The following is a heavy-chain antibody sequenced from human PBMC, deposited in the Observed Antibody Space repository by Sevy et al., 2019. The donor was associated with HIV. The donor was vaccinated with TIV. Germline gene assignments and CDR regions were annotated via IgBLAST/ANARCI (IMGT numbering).Heavy chain of an antibody. CDR1: GFTFGNSW. D-gene: IGHD7-27*01. CDR3: AKEFWGPEY. Sequence: GGSLKISCAASGFTFGNSWMTWVRQAPGKGLEWVANIKEDGSQKNYVESLKGRFTISRDNAKNSLYLQMNSLRAEDTAVYYCAKEFWGPEYWGQGTLVTVSS. J-gene: IGHJ4*02. CDR2: IKEDGSQK. V-gene: IGHV3-7*01.